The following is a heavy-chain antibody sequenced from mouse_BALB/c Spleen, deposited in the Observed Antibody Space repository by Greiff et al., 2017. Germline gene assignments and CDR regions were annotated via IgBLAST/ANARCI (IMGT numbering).Heavy chain of an antibody. CDR1: GFTFSSYA. V-gene: IGHV5-6-5*01. CDR3: ARGMVRRNYYAMDY. J-gene: IGHJ4*01. Sequence: EVKLMESGGGLVKPGGSLKLSCAASGFTFSSYAMSWVRQTPEKRLEWVASISSGGSTYYPDSVKGRFTISRDNARNILYLQMSSLRSEDTAMYYCARGMVRRNYYAMDYWGQGTSVTVSS. CDR2: ISSGGST. D-gene: IGHD2-14*01.